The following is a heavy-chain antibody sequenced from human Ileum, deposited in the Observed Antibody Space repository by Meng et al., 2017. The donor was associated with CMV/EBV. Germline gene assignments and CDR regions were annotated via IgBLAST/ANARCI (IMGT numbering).Heavy chain of an antibody. CDR3: TRDYSGNWATDY. Sequence: SCKASGYTFTAYWTHWVRQAPGQGLEWMGRIHPNAGSIDYAQKFQGRVTMTRDTSISTVYMDLSSLTSDDTAVYYCTRDYSGNWATDYWGQGTLVTVSS. D-gene: IGHD4-23*01. V-gene: IGHV1-2*06. J-gene: IGHJ4*02. CDR2: IHPNAGSI. CDR1: GYTFTAYW.